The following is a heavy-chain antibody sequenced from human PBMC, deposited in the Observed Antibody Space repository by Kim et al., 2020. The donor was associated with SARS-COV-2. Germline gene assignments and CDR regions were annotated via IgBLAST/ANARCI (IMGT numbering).Heavy chain of an antibody. D-gene: IGHD1-26*01. V-gene: IGHV3-23*01. J-gene: IGHJ4*02. Sequence: YAEEVKGLVTHYRDNSKTTLSQQMNRLRAEDTAVYYCAKGREVAAYYFDYWGQGTLVTVSS. CDR3: AKGREVAAYYFDY.